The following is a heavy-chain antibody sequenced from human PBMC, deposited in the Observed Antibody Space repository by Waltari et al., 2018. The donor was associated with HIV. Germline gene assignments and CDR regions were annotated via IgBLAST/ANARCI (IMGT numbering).Heavy chain of an antibody. V-gene: IGHV3-7*01. CDR2: INKDGSEI. Sequence: EVQLVASGGGLVQPGGSLRLSCAASGFTFTSYWLSWVRQAPGKGLGWVANINKDGSEIYYVDSVKGRFTISRDNAKNSLYLQMNSLRAEDTAVYFCARRGGRSSPLGYWGQGTLVTVSS. CDR1: GFTFTSYW. D-gene: IGHD6-13*01. J-gene: IGHJ4*02. CDR3: ARRGGRSSPLGY.